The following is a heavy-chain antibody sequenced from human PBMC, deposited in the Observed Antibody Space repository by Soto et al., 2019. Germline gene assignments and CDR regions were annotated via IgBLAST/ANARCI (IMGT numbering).Heavy chain of an antibody. J-gene: IGHJ4*02. CDR1: GFTFSRYS. CDR2: ISSSNTTI. V-gene: IGHV3-48*02. CDR3: ARDDYDILTGYYRPLDY. D-gene: IGHD3-9*01. Sequence: GGSLRLSCAASGFTFSRYSMNWVRQAPGKGLEWLSHISSSNTTINYADSVKGRFTISRDNAKNSLYLQMHSLRDEDTALYYCARDDYDILTGYYRPLDYWGQGTLVTVSS.